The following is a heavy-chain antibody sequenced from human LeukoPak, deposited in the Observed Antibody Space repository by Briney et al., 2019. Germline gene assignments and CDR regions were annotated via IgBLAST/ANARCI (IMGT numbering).Heavy chain of an antibody. D-gene: IGHD4-17*01. V-gene: IGHV4-59*12. CDR2: IYYSGST. CDR1: GGSISSYY. J-gene: IGHJ5*02. CDR3: ARDYGDYEDWFDP. Sequence: SETLSLTCTVSGGSISSYYWSWIRQPPGKGLEWIGYIYYSGSTNYNPSLKSRVTISVDTSKNQFSLKLSSVTAADTAVYYCARDYGDYEDWFDPWGQGTLVTVSS.